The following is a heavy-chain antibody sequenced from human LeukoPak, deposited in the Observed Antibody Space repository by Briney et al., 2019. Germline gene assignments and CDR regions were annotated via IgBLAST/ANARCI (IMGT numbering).Heavy chain of an antibody. D-gene: IGHD7-27*01. J-gene: IGHJ4*02. V-gene: IGHV4-59*02. CDR3: ATRKLGNDY. CDR2: IYYTET. CDR1: GGSVSNYY. Sequence: PSETLSLTCTVSGGSVSNYYWSWIRQSPGKGLEWIGYIYYTETSYNPSLKSRVTISADTSKNQFSLKLYSVTATDTAVYYCATRKLGNDYWGQGTLVTVSS.